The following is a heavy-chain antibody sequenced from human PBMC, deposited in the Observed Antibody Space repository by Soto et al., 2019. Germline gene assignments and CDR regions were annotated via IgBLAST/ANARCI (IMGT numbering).Heavy chain of an antibody. Sequence: EVQLVESGGGLVQPGGSLRLSCAASGIPVSSNYMTWVRQAPGKGLEWVSVLHSGGDTYYANSVKGRFTISRHDSTNTLFLQMNSLTAEDTAVYYCARDGPYYYASRMDVWGQXTTVTXSS. CDR1: GIPVSSNY. V-gene: IGHV3-53*04. CDR2: LHSGGDT. D-gene: IGHD3-10*01. CDR3: ARDGPYYYASRMDV. J-gene: IGHJ6*02.